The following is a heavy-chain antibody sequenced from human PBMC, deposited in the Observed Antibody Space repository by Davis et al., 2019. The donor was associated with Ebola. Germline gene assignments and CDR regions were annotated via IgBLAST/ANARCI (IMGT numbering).Heavy chain of an antibody. CDR1: GFTFSSYG. J-gene: IGHJ4*02. V-gene: IGHV3-33*01. CDR2: IWYDGSNK. D-gene: IGHD2-2*01. Sequence: PGGSLRLSCSASGFTFSSYGMYWVRQAPGKGLQWVAVIWYDGSNKYYADSVKGRFTISRDNSKNTLYLQMNSLRAEDTAVYYCAREAIVVVPAGFDYWGQGTLVTVSS. CDR3: AREAIVVVPAGFDY.